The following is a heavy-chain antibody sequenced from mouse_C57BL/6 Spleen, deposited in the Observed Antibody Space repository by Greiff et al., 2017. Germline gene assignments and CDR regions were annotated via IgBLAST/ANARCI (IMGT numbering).Heavy chain of an antibody. J-gene: IGHJ4*01. D-gene: IGHD2-3*01. CDR2: IHPNSGST. CDR1: GYTFTSYW. Sequence: QVQLQQPGAELVKPGASVKLSCKASGYTFTSYWMPWVKQRPGQGLEWIGMIHPNSGSTNYNEKFKSKATLTVDKSSSTAYMQLSSLTSEDSAVYDCASRIDDGYYNYAMDYWGQGTSVTVSA. V-gene: IGHV1-64*01. CDR3: ASRIDDGYYNYAMDY.